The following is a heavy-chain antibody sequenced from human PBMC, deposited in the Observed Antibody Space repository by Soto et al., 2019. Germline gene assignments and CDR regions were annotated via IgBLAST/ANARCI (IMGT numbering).Heavy chain of an antibody. Sequence: ASVKVSCKASGYTFTSYYMHWVRQAPGQGLEWMGIINPSGGSTSYAQKFQGRVTMTRDTSTSTVYMELSSLRSEDTAVYYCATTPVAAAGTTYFDYWGQGTLVTVSS. CDR1: GYTFTSYY. CDR2: INPSGGST. CDR3: ATTPVAAAGTTYFDY. V-gene: IGHV1-46*01. J-gene: IGHJ4*02. D-gene: IGHD6-13*01.